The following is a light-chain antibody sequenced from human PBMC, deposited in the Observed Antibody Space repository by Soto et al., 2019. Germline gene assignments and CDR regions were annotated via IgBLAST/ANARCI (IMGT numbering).Light chain of an antibody. CDR2: GTS. V-gene: IGKV3-20*01. CDR3: QQYVTIPRT. CDR1: QTVAYTS. J-gene: IGKJ1*01. Sequence: EIVLTQSPGILSLSPGARATLSCRASQTVAYTSLAWYQQRPGQAPRLLIYGTSTRATGTPDRFIGSGSGTAFTLTISRLEPEYFAVYYCQQYVTIPRTCGEGTEVE.